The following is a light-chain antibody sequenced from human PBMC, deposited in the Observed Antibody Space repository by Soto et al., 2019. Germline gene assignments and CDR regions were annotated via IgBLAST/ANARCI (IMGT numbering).Light chain of an antibody. Sequence: QSVLTQPASVSGSPGQSVTISCTGTSSDVGSYNLVSWYQQHPGKAPKLMIYESSKRPSGVSNRFSGSKSGNTASLTISGLQDEDEDDYYSCSYAGSSTSVVFGGGTKLTVL. CDR3: CSYAGSSTSVV. CDR2: ESS. J-gene: IGLJ2*01. CDR1: SSDVGSYNL. V-gene: IGLV2-23*01.